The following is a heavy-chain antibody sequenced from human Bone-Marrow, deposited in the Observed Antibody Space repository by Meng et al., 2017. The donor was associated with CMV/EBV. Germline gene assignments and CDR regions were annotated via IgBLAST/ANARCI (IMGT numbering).Heavy chain of an antibody. D-gene: IGHD2-2*01. CDR1: FTGYA. Sequence: FTGYAMHCVGQAPGKGLEWVAVISYDGSNKYYADSEKGRFTISRDNSKNTLYLQMNSLRAEDTAVYYCARVAVPAAFHYYYYGMDVWGQGTTVTVSS. V-gene: IGHV3-30*04. CDR2: ISYDGSNK. J-gene: IGHJ6*02. CDR3: ARVAVPAAFHYYYYGMDV.